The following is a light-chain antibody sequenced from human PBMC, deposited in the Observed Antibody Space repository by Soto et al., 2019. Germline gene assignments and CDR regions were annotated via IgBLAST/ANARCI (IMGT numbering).Light chain of an antibody. CDR1: SSDVGSYNL. CDR2: EGS. CDR3: CSYAGSSTFHVV. Sequence: QSVLTQPASVSGSPGQSITISCTGTSSDVGSYNLVSWYQQHPGTAPKLMIYEGSKRPSGVSNRFSGSKSGNTASLTISGLQAEDEADYYCCSYAGSSTFHVVFGGGTKLTVL. J-gene: IGLJ2*01. V-gene: IGLV2-23*03.